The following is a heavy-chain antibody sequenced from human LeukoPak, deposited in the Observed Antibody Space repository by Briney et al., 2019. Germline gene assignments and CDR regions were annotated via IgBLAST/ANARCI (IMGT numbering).Heavy chain of an antibody. CDR3: AKSLYGGCDY. V-gene: IGHV3-23*01. J-gene: IGHJ4*02. CDR1: GLSFSTYA. CDR2: VNGNGGST. D-gene: IGHD3-16*02. Sequence: GGSLRLSCAASGLSFSTYAMSWVRQAPGKGLEWVSGVNGNGGSTSYADSVKGRFTIFRDNSKNTVYLQMNSLRVEDTAVYYCAKSLYGGCDYWGQGTVVTVSS.